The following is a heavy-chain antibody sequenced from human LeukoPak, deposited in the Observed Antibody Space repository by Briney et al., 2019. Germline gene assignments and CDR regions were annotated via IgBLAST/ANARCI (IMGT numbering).Heavy chain of an antibody. CDR3: ARDRRVETSSTGFFFDY. Sequence: SVKVSCKASGDTFTNSAISWVRQAPGQGLEWVGGTIPLFSTANYALDFQGRLTVTTDKSTNTVYMELRNLRSEDTAVYFCARDRRVETSSTGFFFDYWGQGTLVTVSS. J-gene: IGHJ4*02. CDR1: GDTFTNSA. D-gene: IGHD2-2*01. CDR2: TIPLFSTA. V-gene: IGHV1-69*05.